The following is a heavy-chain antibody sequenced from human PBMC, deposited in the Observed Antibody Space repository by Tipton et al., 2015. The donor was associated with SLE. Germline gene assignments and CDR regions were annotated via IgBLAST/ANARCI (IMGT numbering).Heavy chain of an antibody. V-gene: IGHV3-49*04. D-gene: IGHD2-21*02. J-gene: IGHJ4*02. CDR1: GFTFGDYA. CDR3: TRAMGGDPYYFDY. Sequence: SLRLSCTASGFTFGDYAMSWVRQAPGKGLEWVGFIRSKAYGGTTEYAASVKGRFTISRDDSKSIAYLQMNSLKTEDTAVYYCTRAMGGDPYYFDYWGQGTLVAVSS. CDR2: IRSKAYGGTT.